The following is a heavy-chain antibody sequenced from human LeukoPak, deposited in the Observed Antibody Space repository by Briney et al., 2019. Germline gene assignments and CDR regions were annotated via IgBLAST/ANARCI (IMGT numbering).Heavy chain of an antibody. J-gene: IGHJ4*02. V-gene: IGHV3-30*18. CDR2: ISYDGSNK. Sequence: GGSLRLSCAASGFTFSSYGMHWVRQAPGKGLEWVAVISYDGSNKYYADSVNGRFTISRDNSKNTLDLQMNSLRAEDTAVYYCPKLLPRIAVAVSPTFDYWGQGTLVTVSS. CDR1: GFTFSSYG. D-gene: IGHD6-19*01. CDR3: PKLLPRIAVAVSPTFDY.